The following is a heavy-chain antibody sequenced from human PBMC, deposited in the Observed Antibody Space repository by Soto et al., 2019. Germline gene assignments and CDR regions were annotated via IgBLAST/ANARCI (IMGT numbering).Heavy chain of an antibody. J-gene: IGHJ3*02. Sequence: SETLSLTCTVSGGSISSYYWSWIRQPPGKGLEWIGYIYYSGSTNYNPSLKSRVTISVDTSKNQFSLKLSSVTAADTAVYYCARAGEYLDSSSSSAFDIWGQGTMVTVSS. CDR2: IYYSGST. V-gene: IGHV4-59*01. CDR3: ARAGEYLDSSSSSAFDI. CDR1: GGSISSYY. D-gene: IGHD6-6*01.